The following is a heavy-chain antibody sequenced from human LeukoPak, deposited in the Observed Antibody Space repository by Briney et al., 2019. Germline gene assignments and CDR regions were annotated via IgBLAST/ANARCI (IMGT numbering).Heavy chain of an antibody. CDR3: AKDRSSSGGSCYDY. V-gene: IGHV3-23*01. D-gene: IGHD2-15*01. Sequence: GGSLRLSCAASGFTFSSYAMSWVRQAPGKGLEWVSAISGSGGSTYYADSVKGRFTISRDNSKNTLCLQMNSLRAEDTAVYYCAKDRSSSGGSCYDYWGQGTLVTVSS. CDR1: GFTFSSYA. CDR2: ISGSGGST. J-gene: IGHJ4*02.